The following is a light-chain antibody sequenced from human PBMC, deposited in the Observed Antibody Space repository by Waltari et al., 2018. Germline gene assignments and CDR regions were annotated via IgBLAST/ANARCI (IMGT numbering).Light chain of an antibody. Sequence: DLQMTQSPSTLSASVGDRVTITCRASQSISSWLAWYQQKPGQAPKLLMYKASTLESGVPSRFSGSGSGTEFTLTISSLQADDFATYYCQQYNSDPYTFGQGTKLEIK. CDR2: KAS. V-gene: IGKV1-5*03. J-gene: IGKJ2*01. CDR3: QQYNSDPYT. CDR1: QSISSW.